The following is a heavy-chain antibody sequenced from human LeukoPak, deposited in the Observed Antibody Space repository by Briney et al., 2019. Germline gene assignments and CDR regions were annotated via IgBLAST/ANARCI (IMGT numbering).Heavy chain of an antibody. CDR1: GYTFTGYY. Sequence: GASVKVSCKASGYTFTGYYMHWVRQAPGQGLEWMGWINPNSGGTNYAQKFQGRVTMTRDTSISTAYMELSRLRSDDTAVYYCARAETHIVVVIADIWGQGTIVTVSS. J-gene: IGHJ3*02. CDR2: INPNSGGT. CDR3: ARAETHIVVVIADI. D-gene: IGHD2-21*01. V-gene: IGHV1-2*02.